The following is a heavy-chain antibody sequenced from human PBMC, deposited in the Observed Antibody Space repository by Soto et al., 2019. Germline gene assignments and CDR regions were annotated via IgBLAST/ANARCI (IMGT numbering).Heavy chain of an antibody. Sequence: QVQLVQSGAGVKRPGASVKVSCKASGYMFRSYGISWVRQAPGQGLEWMGWISAFNGNTNYPQNLQGRVTMTTDTSTSTAYMELRTLRSDDSAMYYCARDGGYGAGSYFDYWGQGTLVTVSS. CDR3: ARDGGYGAGSYFDY. D-gene: IGHD3-10*01. CDR1: GYMFRSYG. CDR2: ISAFNGNT. V-gene: IGHV1-18*01. J-gene: IGHJ4*02.